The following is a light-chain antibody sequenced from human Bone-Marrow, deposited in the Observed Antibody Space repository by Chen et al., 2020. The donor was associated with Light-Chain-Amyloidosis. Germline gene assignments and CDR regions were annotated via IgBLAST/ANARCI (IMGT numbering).Light chain of an antibody. CDR2: DDS. V-gene: IGLV3-21*02. CDR1: NIGSTS. CDR3: QVWDRSSDRPV. J-gene: IGLJ3*02. Sequence: SYVLTQPSSESVAPGQTATIASGGNNIGSTSVHWYQQTPGQAPLLVVYDDSDRPSGIPERLSGSNSGNTATLTISRVEAGDEADYYCQVWDRSSDRPVFGGGTKLTVL.